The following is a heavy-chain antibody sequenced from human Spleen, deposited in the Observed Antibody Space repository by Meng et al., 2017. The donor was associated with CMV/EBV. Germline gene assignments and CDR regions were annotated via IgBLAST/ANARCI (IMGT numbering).Heavy chain of an antibody. J-gene: IGHJ4*02. CDR2: IHPHRGDT. V-gene: IGHV1-2*02. CDR1: GYTFTAHY. D-gene: IGHD7-27*01. CDR3: ARDNNWGPDY. Sequence: ASVKVSCKASGYTFTAHYFHWGRQAPGQGLEWMGWIHPHRGDTNYAQQFQGRVTLTRDTSINTGYMELTRLTSDDTAVYYCARDNNWGPDYWGQGTLVTVSS.